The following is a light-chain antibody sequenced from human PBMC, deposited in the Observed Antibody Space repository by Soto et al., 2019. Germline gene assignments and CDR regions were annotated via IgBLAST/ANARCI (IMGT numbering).Light chain of an antibody. Sequence: EMVMTQSPATLSVSPGERATIACRASQSVSSNLAWYQQKPGQAPRLLIYGASTRATGIPARFSGSGSGTEFTLTISSLQSEDFAVYYCQQYNNWPPITFGQGTRLEIK. J-gene: IGKJ5*01. CDR2: GAS. V-gene: IGKV3-15*01. CDR3: QQYNNWPPIT. CDR1: QSVSSN.